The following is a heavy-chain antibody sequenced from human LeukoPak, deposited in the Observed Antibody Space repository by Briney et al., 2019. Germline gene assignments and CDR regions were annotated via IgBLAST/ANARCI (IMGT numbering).Heavy chain of an antibody. V-gene: IGHV4-34*01. CDR2: LSLSGST. D-gene: IGHD5-18*01. CDR3: TRGPPSRGFTYGPPRDGIDV. J-gene: IGHJ6*04. CDR1: GGSFSDYY. Sequence: SETLSLTCAVYGGSFSDYYWSWIRQPPGKWLEWIGELSLSGSTNYNPSLKSRVTISADTSKNQLSLKVNSVIAADTAVYYCTRGPPSRGFTYGPPRDGIDVWAKGTTVIVSS.